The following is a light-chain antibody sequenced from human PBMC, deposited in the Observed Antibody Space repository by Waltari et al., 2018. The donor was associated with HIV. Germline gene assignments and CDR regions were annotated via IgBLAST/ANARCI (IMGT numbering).Light chain of an antibody. CDR3: SSYAGSNNYVV. J-gene: IGLJ2*01. Sequence: QSALTQPPSASGSPGQPVTIACTGTSSDVGGYNYGSWYQQYPGKAPKLMIYEVTKRPSGVPDRFSGSKSGNTASLTVSGLQAEDEADYYCSSYAGSNNYVVFGGGTRLTVL. CDR1: SSDVGGYNY. CDR2: EVT. V-gene: IGLV2-8*01.